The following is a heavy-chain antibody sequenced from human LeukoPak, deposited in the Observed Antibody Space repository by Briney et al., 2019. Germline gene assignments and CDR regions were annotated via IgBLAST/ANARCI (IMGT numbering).Heavy chain of an antibody. J-gene: IGHJ4*02. CDR3: ARVGIVFGYYFDY. D-gene: IGHD3-10*02. CDR2: MNPNSGNT. CDR1: GYTFTSYD. Sequence: GASVKVSCKASGYTFTSYDINWVRQATGQGLEWMGRMNPNSGNTGYAQKFQGRVTMTRNTSISTAYMELSSLRSEDTAVYYCARVGIVFGYYFDYWGQGTLVTVSS. V-gene: IGHV1-8*01.